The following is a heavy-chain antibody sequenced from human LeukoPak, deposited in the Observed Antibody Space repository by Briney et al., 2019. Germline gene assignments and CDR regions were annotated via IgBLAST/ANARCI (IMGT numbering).Heavy chain of an antibody. J-gene: IGHJ4*02. CDR3: ASTPDWTYLPGY. CDR2: ISSSSSYI. CDR1: GFTFSSYS. D-gene: IGHD1-7*01. V-gene: IGHV3-21*01. Sequence: GGSLRLSCAASGFTFSSYSMNWVRQAPGKGLEWVSSISSSSSYIYYADSVKGRFTISRDNAKNSLYLQMNSLRAEDTAVYYCASTPDWTYLPGYWGQGTLVTVSS.